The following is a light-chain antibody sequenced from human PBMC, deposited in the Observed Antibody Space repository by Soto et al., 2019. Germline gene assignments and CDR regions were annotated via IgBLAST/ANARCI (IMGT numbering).Light chain of an antibody. J-gene: IGLJ1*01. CDR1: SSDVGSYNL. CDR2: ESS. CDR3: CAYAGSSTLGV. Sequence: QSALTQPASVCGSPIHSITISCTRTSSDVGSYNLVSWYQQHPGKAPKLVIYESSKRPSGVSNRFSGSKSGNTASLTTSGLQAEDEADYCCCAYAGSSTLGVFGTGTKLTVL. V-gene: IGLV2-23*01.